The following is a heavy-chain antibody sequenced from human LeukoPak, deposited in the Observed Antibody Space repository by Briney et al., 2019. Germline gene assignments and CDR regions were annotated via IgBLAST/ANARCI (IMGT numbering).Heavy chain of an antibody. CDR1: GGSINSDNSY. D-gene: IGHD3-9*01. J-gene: IGHJ2*01. CDR3: ARAVGYDILTGYNRGWFFDL. V-gene: IGHV4-31*03. CDR2: IYYTGST. Sequence: SETLSLTCSVSGGSINSDNSYWSWIRQHPGNGLEWIAYIYYTGSTYYNPSLKSRLTISVGTSKNQFSLKLSSVTAADTAVYYCARAVGYDILTGYNRGWFFDLWGRGTLVTVSS.